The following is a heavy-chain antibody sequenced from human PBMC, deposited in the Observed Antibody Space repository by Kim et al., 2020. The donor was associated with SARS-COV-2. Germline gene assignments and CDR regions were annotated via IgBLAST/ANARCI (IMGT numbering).Heavy chain of an antibody. CDR3: ARGFDCSEGSAAGILRCLGRVNYYYYGMDV. V-gene: IGHV1-69*13. CDR2: IIPIFGTA. CDR1: GGTFSSYA. Sequence: SVKVSCKASGGTFSSYAISWVRQAPGQGLEWMGGIIPIFGTANYAQKFQGRVTITADESTSTAYMELSSLRSEDTAVYYCARGFDCSEGSAAGILRCLGRVNYYYYGMDVWGQGTTVTVSS. J-gene: IGHJ6*02. D-gene: IGHD6-13*01.